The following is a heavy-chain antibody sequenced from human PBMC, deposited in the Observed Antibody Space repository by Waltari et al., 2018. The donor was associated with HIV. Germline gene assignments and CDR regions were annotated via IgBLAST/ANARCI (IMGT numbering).Heavy chain of an antibody. CDR3: ARQPAPDSTWFQIYFDY. CDR2: VFHSGST. V-gene: IGHV4-38-2*01. D-gene: IGHD6-13*01. J-gene: IGHJ4*02. Sequence: QVQLQESGPGLVKPSDTLSLTCAVSDFSITSGHSWGRLRQSPGKGLEWIGSVFHSGSTFYKPSFKSRVSISVDTSKNQFSLKLTSVTAADTAVYYCARQPAPDSTWFQIYFDYWGQGTVVTVSS. CDR1: DFSITSGHS.